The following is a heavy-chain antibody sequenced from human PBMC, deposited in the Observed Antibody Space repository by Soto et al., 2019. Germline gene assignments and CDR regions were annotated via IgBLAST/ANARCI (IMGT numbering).Heavy chain of an antibody. D-gene: IGHD6-6*01. CDR1: GYTFTSYG. CDR2: ISAYNGNT. Sequence: QVQLVQSGAEVKKPGASVKVSCKASGYTFTSYGISWVRQAPGQGLEWMGWISAYNGNTNYAQQLQGRDTMTKDTSTSTAYMALRSLSSDYTAVYYCARYSSSSLTYYDYGMDVWGQGTTVTVSS. V-gene: IGHV1-18*04. J-gene: IGHJ6*02. CDR3: ARYSSSSLTYYDYGMDV.